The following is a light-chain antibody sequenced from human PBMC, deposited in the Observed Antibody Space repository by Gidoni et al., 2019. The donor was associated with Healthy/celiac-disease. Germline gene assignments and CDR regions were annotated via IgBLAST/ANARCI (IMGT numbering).Light chain of an antibody. J-gene: IGKJ5*01. CDR3: QQSYSTPIT. Sequence: DIQITQSPSSLSASVGDRVTITCRASQSISSYINWYQQKPGKAPKLLIYAASSLQSGVPSRFSGSGSGTDFTLTISSLQPEDFATYYCQQSYSTPITFGQGTRLEIK. V-gene: IGKV1-39*01. CDR2: AAS. CDR1: QSISSY.